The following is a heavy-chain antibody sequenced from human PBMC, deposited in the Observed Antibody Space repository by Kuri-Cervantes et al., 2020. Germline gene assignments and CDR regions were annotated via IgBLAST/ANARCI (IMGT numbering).Heavy chain of an antibody. J-gene: IGHJ4*02. CDR3: AKDCCSSAFMGDS. D-gene: IGHD6-19*01. CDR1: GYTFTSYY. CDR2: INPSGGST. Sequence: ASVKVSCKASGYTFTSYYMHWVRQAPGQGLEWMGIINPSGGSTSYAQKFQGRVTMTRDTSTSTVYMELSSLRSEDTALYYCAKDCCSSAFMGDSWGQGTLVTVSS. V-gene: IGHV1-46*01.